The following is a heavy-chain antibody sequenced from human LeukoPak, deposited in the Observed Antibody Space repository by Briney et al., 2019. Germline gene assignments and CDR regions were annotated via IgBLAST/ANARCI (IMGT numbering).Heavy chain of an antibody. D-gene: IGHD4-23*01. V-gene: IGHV3-23*01. J-gene: IGHJ4*02. CDR1: GFTFSSYW. CDR2: VSASGSST. Sequence: GGSLRLSCAASGFTFSSYWMHWVRQAPGKGLEWVSTVSASGSSTYSADSVKGRFTISRDNSKNTLYLQMNSLRAEDTATYYCAKGGDNSPFDYWGQGTLVTVSS. CDR3: AKGGDNSPFDY.